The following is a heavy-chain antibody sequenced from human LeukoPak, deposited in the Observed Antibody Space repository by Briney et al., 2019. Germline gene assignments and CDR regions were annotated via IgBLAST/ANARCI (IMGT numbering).Heavy chain of an antibody. J-gene: IGHJ5*02. V-gene: IGHV1-46*01. CDR1: GYTFTSNY. CDR3: ARVCCSGGSCYYAWFDP. Sequence: ASVKVSCKAFGYTFTSNYMHWVRQAPGQGPEWMGVISPSGGSTTYAQKFQGRVTLTRDMSTSTDYLELSSLRSEDTAVYYCARVCCSGGSCYYAWFDPWGQGTLVTVSS. CDR2: ISPSGGST. D-gene: IGHD2-15*01.